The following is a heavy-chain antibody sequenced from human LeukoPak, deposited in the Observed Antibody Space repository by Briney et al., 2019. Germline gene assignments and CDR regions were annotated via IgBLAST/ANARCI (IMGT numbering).Heavy chain of an antibody. CDR2: INWKGGST. D-gene: IGHD1-26*01. CDR3: ARTQTPGVGANDAFDI. V-gene: IGHV3-20*04. CDR1: GFTFDVYG. J-gene: IGHJ3*02. Sequence: GGSLRLSCVASGFTFDVYGMSWVRPAPGKGLEWVSGINWKGGSTGYADSEKSRFTNSRDNAKNSLYLQMNSLRAEDTALYYCARTQTPGVGANDAFDIWGQGTMVTVSS.